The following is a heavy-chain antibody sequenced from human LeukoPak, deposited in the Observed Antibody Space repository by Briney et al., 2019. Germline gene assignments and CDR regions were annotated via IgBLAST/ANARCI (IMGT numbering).Heavy chain of an antibody. CDR1: GYTFTSYG. J-gene: IGHJ4*02. Sequence: VASVKVSCKASGYTFTSYGISWVRQAPGQGLEWMGWISAYNGNTNYAQKLQGRVTMTTDTSTSTAYMELRSLRSDATAVYYCARGHAGAARSPFDYWGQGTLVTVSS. CDR3: ARGHAGAARSPFDY. V-gene: IGHV1-18*01. D-gene: IGHD6-6*01. CDR2: ISAYNGNT.